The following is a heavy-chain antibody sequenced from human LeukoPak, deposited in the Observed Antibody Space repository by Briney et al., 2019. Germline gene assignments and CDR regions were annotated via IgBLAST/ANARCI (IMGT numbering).Heavy chain of an antibody. CDR3: ARDRPGRYCSNTSCYTASPFDP. V-gene: IGHV1-69*13. Sequence: ASVKVSCKASRGTFSNYAISWVRQAPGQGLEWMGQIIPKFAIAHYAQKFQGRVTITADESTSTAYLELSSLRSEDTAVYYCARDRPGRYCSNTSCYTASPFDPWGQGTLVIVSS. CDR1: RGTFSNYA. D-gene: IGHD2-2*02. CDR2: IIPKFAIA. J-gene: IGHJ5*02.